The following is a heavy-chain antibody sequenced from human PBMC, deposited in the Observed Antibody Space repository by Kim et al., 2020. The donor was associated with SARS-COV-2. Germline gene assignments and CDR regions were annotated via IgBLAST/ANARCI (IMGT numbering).Heavy chain of an antibody. J-gene: IGHJ6*02. D-gene: IGHD5-12*01. CDR1: GYSFTTYW. V-gene: IGHV5-51*01. CDR3: AKVDAVDGYMAGMDV. CDR2: IYPDDSES. Sequence: GESLKISCKGSGYSFTTYWIGWVRQMPGKGLEWMGIIYPDDSESRYSPSFQGQVTISADKSINTAYLQWSSLKASDTAMYYCAKVDAVDGYMAGMDVWGQ.